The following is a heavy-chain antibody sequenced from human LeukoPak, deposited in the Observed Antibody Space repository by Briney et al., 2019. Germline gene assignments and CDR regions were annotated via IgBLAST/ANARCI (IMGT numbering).Heavy chain of an antibody. Sequence: AGGSLRLSCAASGFTFTNYWMSWVRQAPGKGLEWVANIKQDGSEKYYVDSVKGRFTISRDNAKNSLYLQMNSLRAEDTAVYYCAREDDILTGYYKGSFDYWGQGTLVTVSS. CDR1: GFTFTNYW. V-gene: IGHV3-7*01. CDR2: IKQDGSEK. J-gene: IGHJ4*02. D-gene: IGHD3-9*01. CDR3: AREDDILTGYYKGSFDY.